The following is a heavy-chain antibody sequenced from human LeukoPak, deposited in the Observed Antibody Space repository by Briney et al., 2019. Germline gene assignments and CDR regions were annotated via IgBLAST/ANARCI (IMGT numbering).Heavy chain of an antibody. CDR1: GFTISSYG. CDR2: IRYDGSNK. Sequence: GGSLRLSCAAPGFTISSYGMHWVRQAPGKGLEWVAFIRYDGSNKYYADSVKGRFTISRDNSKNTLYLQMNSLRAEDTAVYYCAKGSSSWYDTPFDYWGQGTLVTVSS. D-gene: IGHD6-13*01. CDR3: AKGSSSWYDTPFDY. V-gene: IGHV3-30*02. J-gene: IGHJ4*02.